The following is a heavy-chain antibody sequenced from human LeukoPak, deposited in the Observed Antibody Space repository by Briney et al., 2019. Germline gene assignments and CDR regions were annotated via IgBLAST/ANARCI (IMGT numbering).Heavy chain of an antibody. CDR3: AKEEAVVLDY. CDR1: GFTFSSYG. J-gene: IGHJ4*02. CDR2: ISYDGSNK. D-gene: IGHD6-19*01. V-gene: IGHV3-30*18. Sequence: GGSLRLSCAASGFTFSSYGMHWVRQAPGKGLEWVAVISYDGSNKYYADSVKGRFTISRDNSKNTLYLQVNSLRAEDTAVYYCAKEEAVVLDYWGQGTLVTVSS.